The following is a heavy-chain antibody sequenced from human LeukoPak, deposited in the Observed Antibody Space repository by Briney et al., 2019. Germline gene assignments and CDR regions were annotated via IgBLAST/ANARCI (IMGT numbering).Heavy chain of an antibody. CDR2: IYSGGST. D-gene: IGHD4-17*01. CDR3: AREYDYGDYSIDY. CDR1: GFTVSSNY. Sequence: GGSLRLSCAASGFTVSSNYMSWVRQAPGKGLEWVSVIYSGGSTYYADSVTGRFTISRDNSKNTLYLQMNSLRAEDTAVYYCAREYDYGDYSIDYWGQGTLVTVSS. J-gene: IGHJ4*02. V-gene: IGHV3-53*01.